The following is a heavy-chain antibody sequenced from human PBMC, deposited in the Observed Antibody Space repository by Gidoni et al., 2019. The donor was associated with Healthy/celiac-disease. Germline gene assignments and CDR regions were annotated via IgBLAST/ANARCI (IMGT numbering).Heavy chain of an antibody. CDR3: ATDIGSGSPGGSYFDY. CDR2: ISWNRGSI. J-gene: IGHJ4*02. CDR1: GFTVDDKS. Sequence: EVQLVESGEGLVQPGRSLRLSCAASGFTVDDKSMPWVRQAPGKGLECVSGISWNRGSIGYSDSVKGRFTISRANAKNSLYLQMNSLRAEDTALYYCATDIGSGSPGGSYFDYWGQGTLVTVSS. D-gene: IGHD3-10*01. V-gene: IGHV3-9*01.